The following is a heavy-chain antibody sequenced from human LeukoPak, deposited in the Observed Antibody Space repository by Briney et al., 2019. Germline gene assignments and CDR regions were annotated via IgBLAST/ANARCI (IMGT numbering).Heavy chain of an antibody. V-gene: IGHV3-7*04. CDR2: IKEDGSME. J-gene: IGHJ5*02. CDR3: ARVVTWFDP. CDR1: GFTFSTYG. Sequence: GGSLRLSCAASGFTFSTYGMHWVRQAPGKGLEWVAHIKEDGSMESYVDSVKGRFTISRDNAKNSVYLQMNSLRAEDTAVYYCARVVTWFDPWGQGSVVTVSS.